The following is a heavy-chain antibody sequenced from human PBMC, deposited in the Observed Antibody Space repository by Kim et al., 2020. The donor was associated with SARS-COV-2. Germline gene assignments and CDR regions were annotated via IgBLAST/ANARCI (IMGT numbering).Heavy chain of an antibody. V-gene: IGHV3-21*04. CDR3: ARVRVAMVATGGGYYYYGMDV. CDR1: GFTFSSYS. J-gene: IGHJ6*02. D-gene: IGHD5-12*01. CDR2: ISSSSSYI. Sequence: GGSLRLSCAASGFTFSSYSMNWVRQAPGKGLEWVSSISSSSSYIYYADSVKGRFTISRDNAKNSLYLQMNSLRAEDTAVYYCARVRVAMVATGGGYYYYGMDVWGQGTTVTVSS.